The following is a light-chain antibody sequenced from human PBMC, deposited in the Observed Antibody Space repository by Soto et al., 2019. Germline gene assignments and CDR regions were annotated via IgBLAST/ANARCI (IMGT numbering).Light chain of an antibody. V-gene: IGLV2-23*02. J-gene: IGLJ1*01. Sequence: QSALTQPASVSGSPGQSITISCTGTHSDVGSYNLVSWYQQHPGKAPKVIIYEVSERPSGVSDRFSGSKSGNTASLMISGHQAEDEADYYCCSYAGSTTQTYVFGSGTKLTVL. CDR3: CSYAGSTTQTYV. CDR1: HSDVGSYNL. CDR2: EVS.